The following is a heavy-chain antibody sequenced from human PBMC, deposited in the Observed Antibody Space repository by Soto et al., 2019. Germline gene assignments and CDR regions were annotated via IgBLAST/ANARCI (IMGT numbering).Heavy chain of an antibody. D-gene: IGHD2-21*02. CDR3: ARGDVNWLDP. Sequence: ASVKVSCKASGYSFIGYYMHWVRQAPGQGLEWMGWINPKSGVTNYAQKFQGRVTMTRDTSITTAYMELSSLRSDDTAVYYCARGDVNWLDPSGAGTLVTV. CDR2: INPKSGVT. J-gene: IGHJ5*02. CDR1: GYSFIGYY. V-gene: IGHV1-2*02.